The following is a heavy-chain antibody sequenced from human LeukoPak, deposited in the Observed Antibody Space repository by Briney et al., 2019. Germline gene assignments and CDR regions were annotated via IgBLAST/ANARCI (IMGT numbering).Heavy chain of an antibody. D-gene: IGHD2-2*01. CDR3: ASTPGYCSSTSCSYYYYYMDV. Sequence: GASVKVSCKASGGTFSSYAISWVRQAPGQGLEWMGGIIPIFGTANYAQKFQGRVTITTDESTSTAYMELSSLRSEDTAVYYSASTPGYCSSTSCSYYYYYMDVWGKGTTVTVSS. V-gene: IGHV1-69*05. J-gene: IGHJ6*03. CDR1: GGTFSSYA. CDR2: IIPIFGTA.